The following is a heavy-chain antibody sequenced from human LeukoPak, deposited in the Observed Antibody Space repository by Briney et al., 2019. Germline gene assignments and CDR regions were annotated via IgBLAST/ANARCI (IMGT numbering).Heavy chain of an antibody. D-gene: IGHD1-7*01. Sequence: PGGSLRPSCAASGFTFSSYAMHWVRQAPGKGLEWVAVISYDGSNKYYADSVKGRFTISRDNSKNTLYLQTNSLRAEDTAVYYCASLNYGSDYWGQGTLVTVSS. CDR1: GFTFSSYA. V-gene: IGHV3-30-3*01. CDR2: ISYDGSNK. J-gene: IGHJ4*02. CDR3: ASLNYGSDY.